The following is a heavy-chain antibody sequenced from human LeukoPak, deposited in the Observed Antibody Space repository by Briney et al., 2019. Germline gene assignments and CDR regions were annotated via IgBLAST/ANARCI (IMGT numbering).Heavy chain of an antibody. CDR2: IYYSGST. Sequence: PSETLSLTCTVSGGSISNYYWSWIRQSPGKGLEWIGYIYYSGSTNYNPSLRSRVTISIDTSKKQFSLKVTSVTAADTAVYYCASIEPSHNGYYFDYWGQGTLVTISS. D-gene: IGHD2-8*01. CDR3: ASIEPSHNGYYFDY. CDR1: GGSISNYY. J-gene: IGHJ4*02. V-gene: IGHV4-59*08.